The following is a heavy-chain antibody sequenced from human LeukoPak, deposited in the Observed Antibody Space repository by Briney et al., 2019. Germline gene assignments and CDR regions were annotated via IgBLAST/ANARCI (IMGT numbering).Heavy chain of an antibody. CDR1: GFTFSSYE. Sequence: GGSLRLFCAASGFTFSSYEMNWVRQAPGKGLEWVSYISSSGSTIYCADSVKGRFTISRDNAKNSLYLQMNSLRAEDTAVYYCAELGITMIGGVWGKGTTVTISS. CDR2: ISSSGSTI. V-gene: IGHV3-48*03. J-gene: IGHJ6*04. CDR3: AELGITMIGGV. D-gene: IGHD3-10*02.